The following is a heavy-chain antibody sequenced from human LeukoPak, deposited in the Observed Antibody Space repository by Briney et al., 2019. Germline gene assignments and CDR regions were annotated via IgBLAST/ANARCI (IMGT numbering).Heavy chain of an antibody. CDR2: INPNSGGT. CDR1: GYTFTGYY. Sequence: GASVKVSCKASGYTFTGYYMHWVRQAPGQGLEWMGWINPNSGGTNYAQKFQGRVTMTRDTSISTAYMELSRLRSDDTAVYYCARDVPFYYDSSGYFDYWGQGTLVTVSS. V-gene: IGHV1-2*02. D-gene: IGHD3-22*01. CDR3: ARDVPFYYDSSGYFDY. J-gene: IGHJ4*02.